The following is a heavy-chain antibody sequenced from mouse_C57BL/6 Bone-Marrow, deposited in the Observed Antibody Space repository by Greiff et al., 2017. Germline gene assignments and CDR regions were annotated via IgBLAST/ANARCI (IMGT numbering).Heavy chain of an antibody. J-gene: IGHJ3*01. CDR1: GYTFTSYG. CDR2: IYPRSGNT. D-gene: IGHD2-4*01. CDR3: ARGCIYYDYDAWFAY. V-gene: IGHV1-81*01. Sequence: QVQLKQSGAELARPGASVKLSCKASGYTFTSYGISWVKQRTGQGLEWIGEIYPRSGNTYYNEKFKGKATLTADKSSSTAYMELRSLTSKDSAVYFCARGCIYYDYDAWFAYWGQGTLVTVSA.